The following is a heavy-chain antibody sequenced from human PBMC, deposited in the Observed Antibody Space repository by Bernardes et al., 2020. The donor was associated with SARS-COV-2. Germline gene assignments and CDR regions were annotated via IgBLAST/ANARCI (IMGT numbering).Heavy chain of an antibody. CDR3: AYYNGKYIDFGY. V-gene: IGHV3-74*01. D-gene: IGHD3-10*01. J-gene: IGHJ4*02. Sequence: SLRLSCAASGFTFSSYWMHWVRQTPGKGLVWVSVINPDGSRTTYADSVKGRFTISRDNAKNTLYLKMNSLGAEDTAVYYCAYYNGKYIDFGYWGLGTLVTVSS. CDR1: GFTFSSYW. CDR2: INPDGSRT.